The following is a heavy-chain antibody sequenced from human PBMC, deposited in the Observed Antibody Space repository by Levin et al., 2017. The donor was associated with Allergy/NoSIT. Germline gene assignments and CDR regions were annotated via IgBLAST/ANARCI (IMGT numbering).Heavy chain of an antibody. D-gene: IGHD4-23*01. CDR3: ARDLVDYGGNSRGGFDY. J-gene: IGHJ4*02. Sequence: GESLKISCAASGFTFSDYYMSWIRQAPGKGLEWVSYISSSGSTIYYADSVKGRFTISRDNAKNSLYLQMNSLRAEDTAVYYCARDLVDYGGNSRGGFDYWGQGTLVTVSS. CDR2: ISSSGSTI. CDR1: GFTFSDYY. V-gene: IGHV3-11*01.